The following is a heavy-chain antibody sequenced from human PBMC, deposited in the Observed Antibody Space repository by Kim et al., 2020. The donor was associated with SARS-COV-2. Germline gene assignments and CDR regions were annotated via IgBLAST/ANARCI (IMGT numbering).Heavy chain of an antibody. V-gene: IGHV3-15*01. CDR2: TT. CDR3: TTVFGATDAY. Sequence: TTDYAEPVKGRFTISRDDSKNTLYLQMNSLKTEDTAVYYCTTVFGATDAYWGQGTLVTVSS. J-gene: IGHJ4*02. D-gene: IGHD3-10*02.